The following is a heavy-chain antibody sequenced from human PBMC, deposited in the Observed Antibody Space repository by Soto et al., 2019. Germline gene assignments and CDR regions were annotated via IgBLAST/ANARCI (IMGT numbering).Heavy chain of an antibody. J-gene: IGHJ6*03. CDR1: GFTFSSYA. CDR3: AKDLGTDDFWSAYYSYYYIDV. CDR2: ISGSGDNT. D-gene: IGHD3-3*01. V-gene: IGHV3-23*01. Sequence: EVQLLESGGGLVQPGGSLRLSCAASGFTFSSYALNWVRQAPGKGLEWVSVISGSGDNTYYADSVKGRFTISRDNSKNTLYLQMISLRAEDTAVYYCAKDLGTDDFWSAYYSYYYIDVWGKGTTVTVSS.